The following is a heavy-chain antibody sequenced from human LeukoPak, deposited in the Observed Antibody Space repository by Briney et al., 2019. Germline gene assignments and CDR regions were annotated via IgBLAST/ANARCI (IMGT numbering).Heavy chain of an antibody. V-gene: IGHV4-61*02. CDR1: GGSISSGSYY. Sequence: SETLSLTCTVSGGSISSGSYYWSWIRQPAGKGLEWIGRIYTSGSTNYNPSLKSRVTISVDTSKNQFSLKLSSVTAADTAVYYCARGRDDIWRNYYYYYGMDVWGQGTTVTVSS. J-gene: IGHJ6*02. CDR3: ARGRDDIWRNYYYYYGMDV. D-gene: IGHD3-3*01. CDR2: IYTSGST.